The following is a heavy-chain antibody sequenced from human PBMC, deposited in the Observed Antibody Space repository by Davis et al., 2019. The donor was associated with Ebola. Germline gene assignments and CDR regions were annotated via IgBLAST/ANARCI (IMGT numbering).Heavy chain of an antibody. CDR2: ISSSSSTI. CDR3: ARDRLWFGELLYSEGVAEIY. D-gene: IGHD3-10*01. J-gene: IGHJ4*02. V-gene: IGHV3-48*02. CDR1: GFTFSSYS. Sequence: GESLKISCAASGFTFSSYSMNWVRQAPGKGLEWVSYISSSSSTIYYADSVKGRFTISRDNAKNSLYLQMNSLRDEDTAVYYCARDRLWFGELLYSEGVAEIYWGQGTLVTVSS.